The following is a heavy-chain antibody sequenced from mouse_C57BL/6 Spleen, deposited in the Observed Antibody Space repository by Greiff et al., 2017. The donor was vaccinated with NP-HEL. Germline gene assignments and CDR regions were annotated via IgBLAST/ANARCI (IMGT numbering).Heavy chain of an antibody. CDR3: ARGNDSPWFAY. D-gene: IGHD2-4*01. J-gene: IGHJ3*01. Sequence: QVQLKQPGAELVMPGASVKLSCKASGYTFTSYWMHWVKQRPGQGLEWIGEIDPSDSYTNYNQKFKGKSTLTVDKSSSTAYMQLSSLTSEDSAVYYCARGNDSPWFAYWGQGTLVTVSA. V-gene: IGHV1-69*01. CDR1: GYTFTSYW. CDR2: IDPSDSYT.